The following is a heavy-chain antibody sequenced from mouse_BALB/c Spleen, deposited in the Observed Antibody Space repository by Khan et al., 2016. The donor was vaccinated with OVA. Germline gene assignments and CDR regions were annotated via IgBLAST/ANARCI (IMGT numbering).Heavy chain of an antibody. Sequence: QMQLEESGPGLVAPSQSVSITCTVSGFSLTDYAVSWIRQPPGKGLEWLGVIWVSGSKYYYSDLNPGLSISKDNSKSQVFLKMNSLQTEDTAMYFCARDPPYYSMDYWGQGTSVTVSS. CDR2: IWVSGSK. J-gene: IGHJ4*01. CDR3: ARDPPYYSMDY. CDR1: GFSLTDYA. V-gene: IGHV2-6-5*01.